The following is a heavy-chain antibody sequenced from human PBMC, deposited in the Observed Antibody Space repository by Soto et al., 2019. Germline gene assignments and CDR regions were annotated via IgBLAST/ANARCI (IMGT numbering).Heavy chain of an antibody. J-gene: IGHJ6*02. CDR1: GYSFTSYW. V-gene: IGHV5-51*01. CDR2: IYPGDSDT. D-gene: IGHD2-2*01. CDR3: ARRSRYALGVCVMDV. Sequence: GEPLKLSCKGSGYSFTSYWIGWVRQMPGEGREWMGIIYPGDSDTRYSPSFQGQVTISADKSISTAYLQWSSLKASETAMYYCARRSRYALGVCVMDVWGQGSRVTVSS.